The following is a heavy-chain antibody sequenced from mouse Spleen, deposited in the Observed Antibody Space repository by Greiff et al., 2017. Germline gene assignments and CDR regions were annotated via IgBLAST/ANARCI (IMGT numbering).Heavy chain of an antibody. Sequence: QVQLKESGPELVKPGASVKISCKASGYAFSSSWMNWVKQRPGKGLEWIGRIYPGDGDTNYNGKFKGKATLTADKSSSTAYMQLSSLTSEDSAVYFCASYGPKGDYYAMDYWGQGTSVTVSS. CDR3: ASYGPKGDYYAMDY. J-gene: IGHJ4*01. CDR1: GYAFSSSW. CDR2: IYPGDGDT. D-gene: IGHD1-1*02. V-gene: IGHV1-82*01.